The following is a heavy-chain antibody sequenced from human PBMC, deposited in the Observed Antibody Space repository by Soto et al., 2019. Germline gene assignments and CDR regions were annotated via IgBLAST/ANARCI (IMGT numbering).Heavy chain of an antibody. CDR3: ARARAVVPRGWFDS. Sequence: SETLSLTCTVSSGSMYSGGYYWSWLRQHPGKGLEWIGFIYYSGTSYYNPSLQSRVTIFVDPSKNQFSLRLTSVTAADTAVYYCARARAVVPRGWFDSSGQGALVTVSS. CDR2: IYYSGTS. D-gene: IGHD3-10*01. V-gene: IGHV4-31*03. J-gene: IGHJ5*01. CDR1: SGSMYSGGYY.